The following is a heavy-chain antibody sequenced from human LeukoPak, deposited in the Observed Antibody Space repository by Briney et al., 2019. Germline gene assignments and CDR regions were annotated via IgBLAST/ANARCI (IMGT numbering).Heavy chain of an antibody. CDR2: IKEDGSDR. Sequence: PGGSLRLSCAASGFTFSNHWMTWVRQVPGKGLEWVASIKEDGSDRYNVDSVRGRFTISRDNAKNSLSLQMSSPRAEDTAVYYCASTLTFDNWGLGILVTVSS. V-gene: IGHV3-7*01. CDR3: ASTLTFDN. J-gene: IGHJ3*02. CDR1: GFTFSNHW.